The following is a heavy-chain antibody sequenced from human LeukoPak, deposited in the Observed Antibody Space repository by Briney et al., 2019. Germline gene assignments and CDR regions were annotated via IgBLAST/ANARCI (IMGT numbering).Heavy chain of an antibody. Sequence: GGSLRLSCAASGFTFSSYSMNWVRQAPGKGLEWVSSISSSSSYIYYADSVKGRFTISRDNAKNSLYLQMNSLRAEDTAVYYCARDLSLAAAGTLDYWGQGTLVTVSS. V-gene: IGHV3-21*01. J-gene: IGHJ4*02. CDR2: ISSSSSYI. CDR3: ARDLSLAAAGTLDY. D-gene: IGHD6-13*01. CDR1: GFTFSSYS.